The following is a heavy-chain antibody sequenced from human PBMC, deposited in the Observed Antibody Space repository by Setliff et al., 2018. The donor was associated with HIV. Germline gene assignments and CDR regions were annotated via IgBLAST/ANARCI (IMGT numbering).Heavy chain of an antibody. CDR3: SKGHPDGDPYYFDY. V-gene: IGHV3-43*01. CDR2: INWDGGSI. CDR1: GFTFDDYT. Sequence: GGSLRLSCAASGFTFDDYTMHWVRQAPGKGLEWVSLINWDGGSIFYADSVRGRFTISRDNSKNSLDLQMNSLRTEDTALYYCSKGHPDGDPYYFDYWGQGTLVTVSS. J-gene: IGHJ4*02. D-gene: IGHD2-21*02.